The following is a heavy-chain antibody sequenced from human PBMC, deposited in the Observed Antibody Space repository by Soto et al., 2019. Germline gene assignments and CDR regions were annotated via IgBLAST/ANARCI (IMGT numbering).Heavy chain of an antibody. J-gene: IGHJ6*02. CDR3: ARGSGWLDV. CDR1: GGSISSYY. D-gene: IGHD3-10*01. V-gene: IGHV4-59*01. Sequence: ETLSLTCPVSGGSISSYYVSWIRQPPGKGLEWIGYIYYSGSTNYNPSLKSRVTISVDTYKNQFSLKLSSVTAADTAVYYCARGSGWLDVWGQGTTVTVSS. CDR2: IYYSGST.